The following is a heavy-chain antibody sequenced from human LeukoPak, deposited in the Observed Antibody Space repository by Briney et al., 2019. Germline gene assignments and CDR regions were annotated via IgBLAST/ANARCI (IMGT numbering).Heavy chain of an antibody. J-gene: IGHJ4*02. D-gene: IGHD3-3*01. CDR3: AKDRAFDFWSGYYIGLVY. CDR2: ISYDGSNK. V-gene: IGHV3-30-3*01. Sequence: PGGSLRLSCAASGFTFSSYAMHWVRQAPGKGLEWVAVISYDGSNKYYADSVKGRFTISRDNSKNTLYLQMNSLRAEDTAVYYCAKDRAFDFWSGYYIGLVYWGQGTLVTVSS. CDR1: GFTFSSYA.